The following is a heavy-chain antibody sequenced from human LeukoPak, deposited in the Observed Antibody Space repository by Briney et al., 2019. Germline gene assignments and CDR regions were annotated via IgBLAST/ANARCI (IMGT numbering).Heavy chain of an antibody. J-gene: IGHJ4*02. D-gene: IGHD6-19*01. CDR3: ARGPWGQWLDY. CDR2: ISAYNGNT. V-gene: IGHV1-18*01. Sequence: ASVKVSCKASGYTFTSYGVSWVRQAPGQGLEWMGWISAYNGNTNYAQKLQGRVTMTTETTTSTAYMELRSLRSDDTAVYYCARGPWGQWLDYWGQGTLVTVSS. CDR1: GYTFTSYG.